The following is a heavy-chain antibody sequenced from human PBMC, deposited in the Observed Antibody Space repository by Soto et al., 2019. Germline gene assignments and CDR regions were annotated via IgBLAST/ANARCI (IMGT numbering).Heavy chain of an antibody. CDR1: GFTFSDYY. Sequence: SLRLSCAASGFTFSDYYMSWIRQAPGKGLEWVSYISSSSSYTNYADSVKGRFTISRDNAKNTLYLQMNSLRAEDTAVYFCVRDDPGLGMDYWGLGTLVTVSS. V-gene: IGHV3-11*06. CDR2: ISSSSSYT. D-gene: IGHD1-26*01. CDR3: VRDDPGLGMDY. J-gene: IGHJ4*02.